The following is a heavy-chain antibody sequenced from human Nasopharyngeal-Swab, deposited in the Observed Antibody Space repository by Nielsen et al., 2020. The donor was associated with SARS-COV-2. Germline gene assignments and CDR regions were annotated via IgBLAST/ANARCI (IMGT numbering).Heavy chain of an antibody. CDR1: GFTFSSYE. V-gene: IGHV3-48*03. D-gene: IGHD3-22*01. CDR3: ARGDDSSGFSITLDY. CDR2: ISGSGSTI. J-gene: IGHJ4*02. Sequence: GESLKISCAVSGFTFSSYEMNWVRQAPGKGLEWVSYISGSGSTIYYADSVKGRFTISRDNAKNSLYLQMNSLRAEDTAVYYCARGDDSSGFSITLDYWGQGTLVTVSS.